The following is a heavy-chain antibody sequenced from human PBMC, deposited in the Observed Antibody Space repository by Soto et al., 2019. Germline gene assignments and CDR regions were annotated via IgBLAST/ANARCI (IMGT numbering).Heavy chain of an antibody. D-gene: IGHD1-1*01. CDR1: GFSLSTSGEC. J-gene: IGHJ4*02. Sequence: QNTLKESGPTLVKPTQTLTLTCTFSGFSLSTSGECVGWIRQPPGKALEWLAHIYWDGDERYSPSLKSRITITKDTSKNQVVLRMTNTDPVDTATYYCAHRIERRDGHYFDYWGQGTLVTVSS. CDR2: IYWDGDE. V-gene: IGHV2-5*02. CDR3: AHRIERRDGHYFDY.